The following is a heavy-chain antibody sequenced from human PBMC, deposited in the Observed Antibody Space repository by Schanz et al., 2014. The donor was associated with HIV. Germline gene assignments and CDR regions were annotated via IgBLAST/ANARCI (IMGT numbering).Heavy chain of an antibody. CDR1: GFSFSRYA. V-gene: IGHV3-23*04. Sequence: VQLVESGGGVVQPGGSLRVSCAASGFSFSRYAMNWVRQAPGKGLQWVSTISGSGDRTYYAESVRGRVTISRDNSKNILYLQMSNLRAEDTAVYYCARGRFCSGGSCYHDYWGQGTLVTVSS. CDR2: ISGSGDRT. J-gene: IGHJ4*02. D-gene: IGHD2-15*01. CDR3: ARGRFCSGGSCYHDY.